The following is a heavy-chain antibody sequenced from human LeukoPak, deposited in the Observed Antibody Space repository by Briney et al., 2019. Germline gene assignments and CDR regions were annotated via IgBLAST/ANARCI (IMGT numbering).Heavy chain of an antibody. Sequence: PGGALRLSCAASGFTFSDYYMSWIRQAPGKGLEGGSYISNNGSTIYYADSVKGRFTISRDNAKNSLYLQMNSLRAEDTAVYYCARDTAMVTGYYYYGMDVWGQGTTVTVSS. CDR1: GFTFSDYY. CDR3: ARDTAMVTGYYYYGMDV. CDR2: ISNNGSTI. D-gene: IGHD5-18*01. V-gene: IGHV3-11*01. J-gene: IGHJ6*02.